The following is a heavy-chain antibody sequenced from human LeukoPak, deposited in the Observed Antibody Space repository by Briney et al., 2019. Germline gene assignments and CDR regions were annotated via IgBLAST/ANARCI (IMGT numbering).Heavy chain of an antibody. CDR3: AKDRSFRFLEGPGS. CDR1: GFTPSSYA. D-gene: IGHD3-3*01. V-gene: IGHV3-23*01. Sequence: SGGSLRLSCAASGFTPSSYAMSWVRQAPGEGLEWVSAISGSGGSTYYADSVKGRFTISRDNSKNTLYLQMNSLRAEDTAVYYCAKDRSFRFLEGPGSWGQGTMVTVSS. J-gene: IGHJ3*01. CDR2: ISGSGGST.